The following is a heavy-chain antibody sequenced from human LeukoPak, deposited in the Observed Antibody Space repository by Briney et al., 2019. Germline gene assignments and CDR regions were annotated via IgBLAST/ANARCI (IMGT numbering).Heavy chain of an antibody. CDR3: ARVDTNYYYYGMDV. CDR2: ISAYNGDT. D-gene: IGHD3-9*01. J-gene: IGHJ6*02. Sequence: ASVQVSCKTSGYIFAHNGISWVRQAPGQGPEWMGWISAYNGDTNYAQNFQGRVTMTRDTSTSTVYMELRSLRSDDTAVYYCARVDTNYYYYGMDVWGQGTTVTVSS. V-gene: IGHV1-18*01. CDR1: GYIFAHNG.